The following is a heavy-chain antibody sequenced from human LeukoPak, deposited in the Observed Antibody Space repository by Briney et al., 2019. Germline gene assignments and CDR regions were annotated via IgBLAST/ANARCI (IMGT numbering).Heavy chain of an antibody. CDR3: AKNSDSSGYSIVHY. CDR2: ISGSGGST. D-gene: IGHD3-22*01. J-gene: IGHJ4*02. Sequence: PGGSLRLSCAASGFTFSSYAMSWVRQAPGKGLEWVSAISGSGGSTYYADSVKGRFTISRDNSKNTLYLQMNSLRAEDTAVYYCAKNSDSSGYSIVHYWGQGTLVPVSS. CDR1: GFTFSSYA. V-gene: IGHV3-23*01.